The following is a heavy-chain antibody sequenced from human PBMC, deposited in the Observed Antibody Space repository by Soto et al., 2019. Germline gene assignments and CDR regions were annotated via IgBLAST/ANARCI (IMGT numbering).Heavy chain of an antibody. V-gene: IGHV3-30-3*01. CDR3: ARDYGSSWYATSL. CDR1: GFTFSRYA. D-gene: IGHD6-13*01. J-gene: IGHJ4*02. Sequence: HPGGSLRLSCAASGFTFSRYAMHWVRQAPGKGLDWVAVISYDGNDKHYADSVKGRFTISRDNSKNTLYLQMNSLRAEDTAIYYCARDYGSSWYATSLWGQGTLVTVSS. CDR2: ISYDGNDK.